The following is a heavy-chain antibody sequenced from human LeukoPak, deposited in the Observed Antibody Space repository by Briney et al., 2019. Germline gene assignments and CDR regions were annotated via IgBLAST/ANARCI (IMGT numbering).Heavy chain of an antibody. CDR1: GDPINSIDW. CDR3: ARAEDQYYDILTGYYYFDY. J-gene: IGHJ4*02. Sequence: SETLSLTCAVSGDPINSIDWWSWVRQSPARGLEWIGEIYHSGGTNYNPSLKSRVTISVDKSKNHLSLKLTSVTAADTAVYYCARAEDQYYDILTGYYYFDYWGQGTLVTVSS. CDR2: IYHSGGT. V-gene: IGHV4-4*02. D-gene: IGHD3-9*01.